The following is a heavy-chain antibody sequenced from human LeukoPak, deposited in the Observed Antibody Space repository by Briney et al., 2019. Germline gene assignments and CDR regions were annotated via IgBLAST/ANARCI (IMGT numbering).Heavy chain of an antibody. V-gene: IGHV1-2*02. Sequence: ASVKVSCKASGYTFTGYCMHWVRQAPGQGLEWMGWINPNSGGTNYAQKFQGRVTMTRDTSISTAYMELSRLRSDDTAVYYCARSLNVLRFLEWLSGGFDYWGQGTLVTVSS. CDR3: ARSLNVLRFLEWLSGGFDY. CDR2: INPNSGGT. J-gene: IGHJ4*02. CDR1: GYTFTGYC. D-gene: IGHD3-3*01.